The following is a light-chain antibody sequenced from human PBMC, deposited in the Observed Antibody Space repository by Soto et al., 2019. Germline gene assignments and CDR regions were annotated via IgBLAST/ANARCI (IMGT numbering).Light chain of an antibody. CDR2: DVI. CDR3: CSYAGDYTFV. Sequence: QSALIQPRSVSGSPGQSVTISCTGTSSDVGVYKYVSWYRQHPGKAPKLMIYDVITRPSGVPDRFSGPKSGNTASLTISGLQAEDEADYYCCSYAGDYTFVFGSGTKVTFL. J-gene: IGLJ1*01. CDR1: SSDVGVYKY. V-gene: IGLV2-11*01.